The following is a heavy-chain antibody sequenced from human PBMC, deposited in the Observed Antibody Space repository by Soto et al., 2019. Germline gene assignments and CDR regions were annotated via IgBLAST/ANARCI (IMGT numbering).Heavy chain of an antibody. CDR1: GYTFTSYG. J-gene: IGHJ3*02. D-gene: IGHD3-22*01. CDR3: ARDYYDSSGPNDLDAFDI. Sequence: QVQLVQSGAEVKKPGASVKVSCKASGYTFTSYGISWVRQAPGQGLEWMGWISAYNGNTNYAQKLQGRVTMTTDTSTSTAYMELRSLRSGDTAVYYCARDYYDSSGPNDLDAFDIWGQGTMVTVSS. CDR2: ISAYNGNT. V-gene: IGHV1-18*04.